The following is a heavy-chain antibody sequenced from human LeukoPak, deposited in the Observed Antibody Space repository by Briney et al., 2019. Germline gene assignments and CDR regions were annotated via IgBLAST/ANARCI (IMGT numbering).Heavy chain of an antibody. CDR3: ASVNSARWFFDC. V-gene: IGHV5-51*01. CDR2: IYPIDSDT. D-gene: IGHD3-9*01. CDR1: GYTIGSFGSYW. Sequence: GESLRLSCKGSGYTIGSFGSYWIAWVRRMPGKGLEWMGSIYPIDSDTRYNPSFEGQVTVSVDRSISTAYLQWSSLKASDTAMCYCASVNSARWFFDCWGQGGLLTVSS. J-gene: IGHJ4*02.